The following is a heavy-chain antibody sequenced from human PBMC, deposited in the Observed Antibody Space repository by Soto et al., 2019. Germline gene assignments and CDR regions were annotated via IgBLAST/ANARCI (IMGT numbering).Heavy chain of an antibody. CDR3: AKAQPGYSSYYGMDV. D-gene: IGHD6-13*01. J-gene: IGHJ6*02. CDR2: ISGSGGST. Sequence: PGGSLRLSCAASGFTFSSYAMSWVRQAPGKGLEWVSAISGSGGSTYYADSVKGRFNISRDNSKNTLYLQMNSLRAEDTAVYYCAKAQPGYSSYYGMDVWGQGTTVTVSS. V-gene: IGHV3-23*01. CDR1: GFTFSSYA.